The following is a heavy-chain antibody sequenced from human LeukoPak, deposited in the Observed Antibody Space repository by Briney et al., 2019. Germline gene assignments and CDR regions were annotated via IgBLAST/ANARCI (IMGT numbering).Heavy chain of an antibody. CDR3: ARDSPGSSYYMDV. V-gene: IGHV3-21*01. CDR1: GFTFSSYW. Sequence: GGSLRLSCKASGFTFSSYWMNWVRQAPGKGLEWVSSISSSSSYIYYADSVKGRFTISRDNAKNSLYLQMNSLRAEDTAVYYCARDSPGSSYYMDVWGKGTTVTVSS. J-gene: IGHJ6*03. D-gene: IGHD5/OR15-5a*01. CDR2: ISSSSSYI.